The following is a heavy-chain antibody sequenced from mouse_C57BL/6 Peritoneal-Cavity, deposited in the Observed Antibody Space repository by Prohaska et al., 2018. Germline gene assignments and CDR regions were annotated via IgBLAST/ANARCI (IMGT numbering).Heavy chain of an antibody. CDR3: ARRDYGSSPAWFAY. D-gene: IGHD1-1*01. J-gene: IGHJ3*01. CDR2: IHPNRGST. V-gene: IGHV1-64*01. CDR1: VYTFTSYW. Sequence: QVQLQKPGAELVKPGASVKLSCKASVYTFTSYWMHWVKQRPGQGLEWIGLIHPNRGSTNYNEKFKSKATLTVDKSSSTAYMQRSSLTSEDSAVYYCARRDYGSSPAWFAYWGQGTLVTVSA.